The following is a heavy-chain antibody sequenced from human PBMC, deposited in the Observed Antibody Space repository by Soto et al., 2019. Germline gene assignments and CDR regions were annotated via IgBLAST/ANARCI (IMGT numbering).Heavy chain of an antibody. J-gene: IGHJ5*02. CDR2: IYYSGST. CDR3: ARGWIAAAGILPGWFDP. Sequence: QVQLQESGPGLVKPSQTLSLTCTVSGGSISSGGYYWSWIRQHPGKGLEWIGYIYYSGSTYYNPSLKSRVTISVDTYKNQFSLKLSSVTTADTAVYYCARGWIAAAGILPGWFDPWGQGTLVTVSS. V-gene: IGHV4-31*03. D-gene: IGHD6-13*01. CDR1: GGSISSGGYY.